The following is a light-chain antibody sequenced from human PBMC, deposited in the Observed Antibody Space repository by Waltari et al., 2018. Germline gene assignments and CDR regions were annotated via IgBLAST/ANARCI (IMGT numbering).Light chain of an antibody. Sequence: QSALPQPRSVSGSPGPSVTISCTGTTSDVGSYNYVSWYQQHPGKAPKLIIYDVSQRLSGVPDRFSGSKSGNTASLTISGLEADDEADYFCTSYAGAYTVFGGGTKLTVL. J-gene: IGLJ2*01. CDR1: TSDVGSYNY. CDR2: DVS. V-gene: IGLV2-11*01. CDR3: TSYAGAYTV.